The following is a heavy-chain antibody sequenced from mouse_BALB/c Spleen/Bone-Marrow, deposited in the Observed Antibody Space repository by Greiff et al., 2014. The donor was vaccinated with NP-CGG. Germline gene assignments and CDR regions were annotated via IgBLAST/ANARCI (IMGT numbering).Heavy chain of an antibody. CDR3: ARNGYYGWITD. J-gene: IGHJ3*01. Sequence: EVMLVESGGGLVQPGGSLKLSCAASGFDFRGYWLTWVRPAPGKGLEWIGEINPDSRTINYKPSLKEKFIMSRDNAKNTLYLQMSKVRSEDTALYYCARNGYYGWITDWGQGTLVTVSA. V-gene: IGHV4-1*02. D-gene: IGHD2-3*01. CDR1: GFDFRGYW. CDR2: INPDSRTI.